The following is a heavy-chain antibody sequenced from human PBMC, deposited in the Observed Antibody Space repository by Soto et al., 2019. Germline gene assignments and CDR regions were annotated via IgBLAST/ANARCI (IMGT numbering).Heavy chain of an antibody. CDR2: INAGNGNT. J-gene: IGHJ4*02. D-gene: IGHD3-10*01. CDR1: GYTFTSYA. V-gene: IGHV1-3*01. Sequence: ASVKVSCKASGYTFTSYAMHWVRQAPGQRLEWMGWINAGNGNTKYSQKFQGRVTITRDTSASTAYMELSSLRSEDTAVYYCAAGSGTQLGFDYWGQGTLVTVS. CDR3: AAGSGTQLGFDY.